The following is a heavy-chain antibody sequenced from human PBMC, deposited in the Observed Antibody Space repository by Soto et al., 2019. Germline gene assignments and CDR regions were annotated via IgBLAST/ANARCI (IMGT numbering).Heavy chain of an antibody. V-gene: IGHV3-33*01. CDR1: GFTFSSYG. Sequence: GGSLRLSCAASGFTFSSYGMHWVRQAPGKGLEWVAVIWYDGSNKYYADSVKGRFTISRDNSKNTLYLQMNSLRAEDTAVYYCARERYSGYESYYYYGMDVWGQGTTVTVS. CDR2: IWYDGSNK. CDR3: ARERYSGYESYYYYGMDV. D-gene: IGHD5-12*01. J-gene: IGHJ6*01.